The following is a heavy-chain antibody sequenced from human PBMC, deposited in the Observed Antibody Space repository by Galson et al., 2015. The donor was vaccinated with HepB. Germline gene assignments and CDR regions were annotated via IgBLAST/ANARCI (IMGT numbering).Heavy chain of an antibody. CDR2: ISGSGGST. J-gene: IGHJ4*02. V-gene: IGHV3-23*01. CDR3: AKCSGINWFVPHHFDS. D-gene: IGHD3-10*02. Sequence: SLRLSCAASGFNFANYVMNWVRQAPGKGLEWVSSISGSGGSTYYRGSFKGRFTISRDNSKNTVYLQMKSLRADDTAVYYCAKCSGINWFVPHHFDSWGQGTLVTVSS. CDR1: GFNFANYV.